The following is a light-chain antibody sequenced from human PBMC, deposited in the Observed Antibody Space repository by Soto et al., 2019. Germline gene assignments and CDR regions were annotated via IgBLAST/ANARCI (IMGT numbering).Light chain of an antibody. CDR1: ESLLHITGETF. J-gene: IGKJ5*01. CDR3: MQSTQLPPT. Sequence: DVVMTQTPLSLSVAAGQPASVSCKSSESLLHITGETFLFWYLQKPGQSPQLLIYEVSTRVSGVPDRFSGSGSGTDFTLEISRVETDDVGIYYCMQSTQLPPTFGQGTRLENK. CDR2: EVS. V-gene: IGKV2D-29*02.